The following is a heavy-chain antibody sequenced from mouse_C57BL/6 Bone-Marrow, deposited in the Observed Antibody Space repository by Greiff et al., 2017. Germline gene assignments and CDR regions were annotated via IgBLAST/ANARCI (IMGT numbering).Heavy chain of an antibody. D-gene: IGHD1-1*01. Sequence: EVMLVESGGDLVKPGGSLKLSCAASGFTFSSYGMSWVRQTPDKRLEWVATISSGGSYNYYPDSVKGRFTISRDNAKNTLYLQMSSLKSEDTAMYYCARFPNYGSSYGFAYWGQGTLVTVSA. J-gene: IGHJ3*01. CDR2: ISSGGSYN. CDR1: GFTFSSYG. V-gene: IGHV5-6*01. CDR3: ARFPNYGSSYGFAY.